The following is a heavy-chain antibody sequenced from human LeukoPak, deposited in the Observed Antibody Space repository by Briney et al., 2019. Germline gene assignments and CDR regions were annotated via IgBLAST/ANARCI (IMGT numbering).Heavy chain of an antibody. CDR3: ARDCIGCHGFDC. V-gene: IGHV1-18*01. CDR1: GYSVINYG. J-gene: IGHJ4*02. CDR2: VSAYADNT. Sequence: GASVKVSCKTSGYSVINYGITWVRQAPGQGLEGMGWVSAYADNTNYVQKFQGRVSMTTDTSTNTAYMELRSLRPDDPALYYSARDCIGCHGFDCWGQGTLVTASS. D-gene: IGHD2-15*01.